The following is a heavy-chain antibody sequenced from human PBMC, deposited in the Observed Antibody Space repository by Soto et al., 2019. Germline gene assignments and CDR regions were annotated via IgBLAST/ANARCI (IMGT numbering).Heavy chain of an antibody. J-gene: IGHJ4*02. CDR3: VNHGGHSVFIH. V-gene: IGHV3-64D*06. D-gene: IGHD2-21*02. CDR1: VFTFSNYA. Sequence: GSLRLSCAASVFTFSNYAMHRVRQAPGKGLEFVSGVISNRGSTFYADPVKGRFTISRDNSKNTLFLQMTSLRLEDTAVYYCVNHGGHSVFIHWGQGTLVTVSS. CDR2: VISNRGST.